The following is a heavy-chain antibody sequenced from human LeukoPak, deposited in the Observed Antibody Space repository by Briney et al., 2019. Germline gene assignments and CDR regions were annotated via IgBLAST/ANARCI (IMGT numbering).Heavy chain of an antibody. Sequence: SETLSLTCTVSGGSISSYYWSWIRQPPGKGLEWIGYIYYSGSTNYNPSLKSRVTISIDTSKKQFSLKVTSVTAADTAVYFCARGPSYGRSADYWGQGTLVTVSS. CDR1: GGSISSYY. D-gene: IGHD5-18*01. CDR3: ARGPSYGRSADY. CDR2: IYYSGST. V-gene: IGHV4-59*01. J-gene: IGHJ4*02.